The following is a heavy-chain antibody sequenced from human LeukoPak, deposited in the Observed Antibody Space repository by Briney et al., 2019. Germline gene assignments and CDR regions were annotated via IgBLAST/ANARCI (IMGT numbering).Heavy chain of an antibody. Sequence: GASVKVSCKASGYTFTSYDINWVRQATGQGPEWMGWMNPNSGNTGYAQKLQGRLTMTRDTSITTAYMELSSLSSEDAAVYYCARGYCSGGDCYDYYYHGLDVWGQGTTVTVSS. CDR2: MNPNSGNT. J-gene: IGHJ6*02. CDR1: GYTFTSYD. CDR3: ARGYCSGGDCYDYYYHGLDV. V-gene: IGHV1-8*01. D-gene: IGHD2-15*01.